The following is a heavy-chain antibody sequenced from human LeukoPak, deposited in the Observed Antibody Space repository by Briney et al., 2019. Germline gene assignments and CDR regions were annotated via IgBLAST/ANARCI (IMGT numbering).Heavy chain of an antibody. CDR2: IKQDGSEK. V-gene: IGHV3-7*03. CDR1: GFTFNTYW. CDR3: ARDRRGYSGYDPFDY. J-gene: IGHJ4*02. Sequence: GGSLRLSCAASGFTFNTYWMSWVRQAPGKGLEWVANIKQDGSEKYYVDSVKGRFTISRDNAKNSLYLQMNSLRAEDTALYYCARDRRGYSGYDPFDYWGQGTLVTVSS. D-gene: IGHD5-12*01.